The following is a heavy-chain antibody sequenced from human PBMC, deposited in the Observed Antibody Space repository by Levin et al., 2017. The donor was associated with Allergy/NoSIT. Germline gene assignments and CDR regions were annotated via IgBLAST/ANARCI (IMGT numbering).Heavy chain of an antibody. D-gene: IGHD6-13*01. V-gene: IGHV3-48*01. CDR1: GFTFSSYT. Sequence: GGSLRLSCAASGFTFSSYTMNWVRQAPGKGLEWVSYITSSSDTIYYGNSVKGRFTVSRDNAKDSLYLQMNSLRAEDTAVYYCARDRGVAAAGTGFVLDSWGQGTLVTVSS. J-gene: IGHJ5*01. CDR3: ARDRGVAAAGTGFVLDS. CDR2: ITSSSDTI.